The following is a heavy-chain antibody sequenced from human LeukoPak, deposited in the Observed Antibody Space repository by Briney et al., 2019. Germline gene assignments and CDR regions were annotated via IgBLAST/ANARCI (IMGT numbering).Heavy chain of an antibody. CDR1: GFSFDDYG. CDR3: TSSGWYLHQNYYYYYMDV. CDR2: INWNGDST. J-gene: IGHJ6*03. Sequence: GGSLRLSCAASGFSFDDYGMKWVRQAPGKGLEWVSGINWNGDSTADADSVKGRFTISRDNAKNSLYLQMNSLRAEDTAVYYCTSSGWYLHQNYYYYYMDVWGKGTTVTISS. D-gene: IGHD6-19*01. V-gene: IGHV3-20*04.